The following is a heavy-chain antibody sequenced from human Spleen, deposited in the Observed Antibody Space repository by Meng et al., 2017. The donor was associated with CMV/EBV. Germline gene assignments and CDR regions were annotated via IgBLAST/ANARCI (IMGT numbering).Heavy chain of an antibody. CDR2: IYHSGST. CDR1: GGSISRSNW. D-gene: IGHD6-13*01. Sequence: CAVSGGSISRSNWWNWVRQPPGKGLEWIGEIYHSGSTNYNPSLKSRVTISVDKSKNQFSLTLSSVTAADTAVYYCARVEGGSSSPFDFWGQGTLVTVSS. V-gene: IGHV4-4*02. J-gene: IGHJ4*02. CDR3: ARVEGGSSSPFDF.